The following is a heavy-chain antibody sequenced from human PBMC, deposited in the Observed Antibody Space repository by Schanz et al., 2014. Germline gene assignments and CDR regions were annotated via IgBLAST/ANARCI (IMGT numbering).Heavy chain of an antibody. D-gene: IGHD3-9*01. Sequence: QVQLVQFGAEVKKPGASVKVSCKASGYTFTIYGINWVRQAPGQGLEWMGWINGYNGHTLYAQKFQGRVTMTTDTSTSTSYMELTSLRFDDTAVYYCARVQDDILTGSEYYYGMDVWGQGTTVTVSS. CDR1: GYTFTIYG. J-gene: IGHJ6*02. CDR2: INGYNGHT. CDR3: ARVQDDILTGSEYYYGMDV. V-gene: IGHV1-18*01.